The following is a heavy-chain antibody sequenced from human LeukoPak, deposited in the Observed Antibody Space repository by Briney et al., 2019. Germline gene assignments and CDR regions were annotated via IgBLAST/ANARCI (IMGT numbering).Heavy chain of an antibody. CDR2: ISYDGSYK. V-gene: IGHV3-30*04. Sequence: GGSLRLSCAAPGFTFSSYAMHWVRQAPGKGLEWVTFISYDGSYKHYADSVKGRFTISRDNSKNTLYLQMNSLRAEDTTVFYCARYRGSGGFFGMDVWGQGTSVTVSS. J-gene: IGHJ6*02. CDR3: ARYRGSGGFFGMDV. D-gene: IGHD2-15*01. CDR1: GFTFSSYA.